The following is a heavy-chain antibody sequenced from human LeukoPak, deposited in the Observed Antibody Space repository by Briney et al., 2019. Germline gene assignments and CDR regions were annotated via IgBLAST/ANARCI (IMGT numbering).Heavy chain of an antibody. Sequence: SETLSLTCTVSGGSISSSSYYWGWIRQPPGKGLEWIGYISYSGSTNYNPSLKSRVTISVDTSKNQFSLKLSSVTAADTAVYYCARESQPTTSYNYYYYYMDVWGKGTTVTVSS. D-gene: IGHD1-7*01. CDR3: ARESQPTTSYNYYYYYMDV. CDR1: GGSISSSSYY. V-gene: IGHV4-61*01. J-gene: IGHJ6*03. CDR2: ISYSGST.